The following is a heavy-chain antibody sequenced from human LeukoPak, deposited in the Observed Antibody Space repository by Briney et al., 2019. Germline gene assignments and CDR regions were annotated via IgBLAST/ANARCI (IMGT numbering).Heavy chain of an antibody. CDR3: AKDLTDGWCFDS. CDR1: GFTFSDYV. J-gene: IGHJ5*01. V-gene: IGHV3-30*02. D-gene: IGHD6-19*01. Sequence: GGSLRPSCAASGFTFSDYVMHWVRQPPGKGLQWVAFVRPGGSDKHYADSVKGRFTVSRDNSRNTLYLQMDSLRPEDTAVCYCAKDLTDGWCFDSWGQGNLVTVSS. CDR2: VRPGGSDK.